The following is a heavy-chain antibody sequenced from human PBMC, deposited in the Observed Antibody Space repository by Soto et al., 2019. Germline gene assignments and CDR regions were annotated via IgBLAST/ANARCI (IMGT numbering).Heavy chain of an antibody. Sequence: EVQLVESGGGLVQPGGSLRLSCAASGFAFNIYEMNWVRQAPGKGLEWVSYISTSGTTIYYADSVKGRITSSRDNAKNSLYLQMNSLRAEDTAVYFCARVRPGYSYGYPNWFDPWGQGTLVTVSS. D-gene: IGHD5-18*01. CDR3: ARVRPGYSYGYPNWFDP. CDR1: GFAFNIYE. V-gene: IGHV3-48*03. J-gene: IGHJ5*02. CDR2: ISTSGTTI.